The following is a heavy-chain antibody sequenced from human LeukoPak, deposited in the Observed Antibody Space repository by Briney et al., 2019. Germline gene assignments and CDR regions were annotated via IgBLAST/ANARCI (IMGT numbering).Heavy chain of an antibody. D-gene: IGHD6-19*01. Sequence: SETLSLTCTVSGGSISSYYWSWIRQPPGKGLEWIGYIYYSGSTNYNPSLKSRVTISVDTSKNQFSLKLSSVTAADTAVYYCARGRYSGGWYAWDWFDPWGQGTLVTVSS. J-gene: IGHJ5*02. CDR3: ARGRYSGGWYAWDWFDP. CDR1: GGSISSYY. CDR2: IYYSGST. V-gene: IGHV4-59*08.